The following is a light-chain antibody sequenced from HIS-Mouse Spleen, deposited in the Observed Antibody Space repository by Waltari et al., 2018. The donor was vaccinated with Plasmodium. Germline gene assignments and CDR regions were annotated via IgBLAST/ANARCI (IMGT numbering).Light chain of an antibody. CDR2: AAS. CDR3: QQSYSTPPWT. CDR1: QSISSY. Sequence: DIQMTQSPSSLSASVGDRVTITCRASQSISSYLNWYQQKPGKAPKLLSYAASSLQSGVPSRFSGSGSGTDFTLTISSLQPEDVGTYYCQQSYSTPPWTFGQGTKVEIK. V-gene: IGKV1-39*01. J-gene: IGKJ1*01.